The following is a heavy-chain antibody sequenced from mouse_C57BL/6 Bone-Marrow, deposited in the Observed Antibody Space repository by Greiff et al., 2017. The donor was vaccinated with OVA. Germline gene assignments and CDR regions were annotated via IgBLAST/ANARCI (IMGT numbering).Heavy chain of an antibody. V-gene: IGHV5-15*01. D-gene: IGHD1-3*01. CDR3: ARHKGYFDV. CDR2: ISNLAYSI. CDR1: GFTFSDYG. Sequence: DVQLVESGGGLVQPGGSLKLSCAASGFTFSDYGMAWVRQAPRKGPAWVAFISNLAYSIYSADTVTGRFTISRENAKNTLYLEMSSLRSEDTAMYYCARHKGYFDVWGTGTTVTVAS. J-gene: IGHJ1*03.